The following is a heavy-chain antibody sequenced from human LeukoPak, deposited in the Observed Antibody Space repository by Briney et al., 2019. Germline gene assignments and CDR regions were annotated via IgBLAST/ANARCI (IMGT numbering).Heavy chain of an antibody. CDR3: TRPIYGSGSYYFDY. D-gene: IGHD3-10*01. CDR1: GFSFGDYT. V-gene: IGHV3-49*04. CDR2: IRRKASGGTT. Sequence: PGGSLRPSCTASGFSFGDYTMSWVRQAPGKGLEWVGFIRRKASGGTTGYAASVKGRFTISRDDSKSIAYLQMDSLKTEDTAVYYCTRPIYGSGSYYFDYWGQGTLVTVSS. J-gene: IGHJ4*02.